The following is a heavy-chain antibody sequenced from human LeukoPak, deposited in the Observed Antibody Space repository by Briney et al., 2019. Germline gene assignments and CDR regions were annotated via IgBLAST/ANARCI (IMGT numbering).Heavy chain of an antibody. J-gene: IGHJ4*02. CDR1: GFTFSTYA. CDR3: AKDTCSGGNCYFPFDF. V-gene: IGHV3-23*01. Sequence: GGSLRLSCAASGFTFSTYAMNWVRQAPGKGLEWISGISASGGTTYYADSVKGRFTISRDNSKDTLYLQMNSLRAEDTAVYSCAKDTCSGGNCYFPFDFWGQGTLVTVSS. D-gene: IGHD2-15*01. CDR2: ISASGGTT.